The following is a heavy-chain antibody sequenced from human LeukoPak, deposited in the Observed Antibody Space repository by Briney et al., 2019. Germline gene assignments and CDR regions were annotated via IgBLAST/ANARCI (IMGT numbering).Heavy chain of an antibody. J-gene: IGHJ4*02. CDR2: FDPEDGET. V-gene: IGHV1-24*01. D-gene: IGHD1-26*01. Sequence: ASVKVSCKVSGITLNDLSIQWVRQAPGKGLEWMGGFDPEDGETIYAPKFQARVTMTQDTYEDTAYMELSSLGSEDTAVYYCATDGIPGATTTLDYWGQGTLVTVSS. CDR1: GITLNDLS. CDR3: ATDGIPGATTTLDY.